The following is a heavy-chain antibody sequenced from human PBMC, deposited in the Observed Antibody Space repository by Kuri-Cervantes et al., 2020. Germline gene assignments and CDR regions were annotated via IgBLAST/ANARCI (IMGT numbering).Heavy chain of an antibody. J-gene: IGHJ3*02. Sequence: ASVKVSCKASGGTFSSYGISWVRQAPGQGLEWMGWISAYNGNTNYAQKFQGRVTMTRNTSISTAYMELSSLRSEDTAVYYCATNAIPRGELSAFDIWGQGTMVTVSS. CDR3: ATNAIPRGELSAFDI. V-gene: IGHV1-8*02. CDR1: GGTFSSYG. D-gene: IGHD1-26*01. CDR2: ISAYNGNT.